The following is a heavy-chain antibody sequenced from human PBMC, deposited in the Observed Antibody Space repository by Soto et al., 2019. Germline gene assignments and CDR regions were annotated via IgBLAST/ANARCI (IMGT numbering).Heavy chain of an antibody. CDR3: AVRYCFVDVCLTPVVFDTDV. J-gene: IGHJ6*02. CDR2: ISPYNGDT. Sequence: QVQLVQSGAEMKKPGASVKISCKASGYTFKRFGVNWVRQAPGRGLEWMGWISPYNGDTKYAEKFQGRVTMTSDTPTDTAYMELTSLRSDDTAVYYCAVRYCFVDVCLTPVVFDTDVWGQGTTVIVSS. CDR1: GYTFKRFG. V-gene: IGHV1-18*01. D-gene: IGHD2-15*01.